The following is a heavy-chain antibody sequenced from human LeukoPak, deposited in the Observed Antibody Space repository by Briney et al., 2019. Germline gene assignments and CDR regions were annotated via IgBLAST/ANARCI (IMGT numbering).Heavy chain of an antibody. D-gene: IGHD1-1*01. Sequence: GGSLRLSCAASGFTFSSYGMHWVRQAPGKGLEWVTFIRYDGSNKDYADSVKGRFTISRDNSKNTLYLQMNSLRPEDTAVYYCARGPYNLPNVNSYYYMDVWGKGTTV. V-gene: IGHV3-30*02. J-gene: IGHJ6*03. CDR2: IRYDGSNK. CDR3: ARGPYNLPNVNSYYYMDV. CDR1: GFTFSSYG.